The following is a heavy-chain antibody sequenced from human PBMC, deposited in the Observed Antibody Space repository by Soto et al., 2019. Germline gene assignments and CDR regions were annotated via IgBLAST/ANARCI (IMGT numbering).Heavy chain of an antibody. CDR2: INAGNGNT. J-gene: IGHJ4*02. Sequence: ASVKVSCKASGYTFTSYAMHWVRQAPGQRLEWMGWINAGNGNTKYSQKFQGRVTITRDTSASTAYMELSSLRSEDTAVYYCARGGVVVVPAATNIIDYWGQGTLVTVSS. D-gene: IGHD2-2*01. CDR3: ARGGVVVVPAATNIIDY. V-gene: IGHV1-3*01. CDR1: GYTFTSYA.